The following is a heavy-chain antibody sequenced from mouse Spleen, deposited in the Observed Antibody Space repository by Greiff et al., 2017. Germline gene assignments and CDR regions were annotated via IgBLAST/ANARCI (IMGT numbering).Heavy chain of an antibody. D-gene: IGHD2-3*01. J-gene: IGHJ2*01. Sequence: EVQGVESGGGLVKLGGSLKLSCAASGFTFSSYAMSWVRQTPEKRLEWVATISSGGGNTYYPDSVKGRFTISRDNAKNTLYLQMSSLKSEDTAMYYCARWMERYYFDYWGQGTTLTVSS. CDR2: ISSGGGNT. CDR1: GFTFSSYA. V-gene: IGHV5-9-3*01. CDR3: ARWMERYYFDY.